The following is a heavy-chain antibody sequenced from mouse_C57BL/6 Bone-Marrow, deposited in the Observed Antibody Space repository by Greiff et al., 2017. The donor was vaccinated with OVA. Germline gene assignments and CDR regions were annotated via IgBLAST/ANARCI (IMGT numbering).Heavy chain of an antibody. CDR3: ARDAEYYGSYWYFDV. CDR1: GFTFSDFY. D-gene: IGHD1-1*01. V-gene: IGHV7-1*01. CDR2: SRNKANDYTT. J-gene: IGHJ1*03. Sequence: EVMLVESGGGLVQSGRSLRLSCATSGFTFSDFYMEWVRQAPGKGLEWIAASRNKANDYTTEYSASVKGRFIVSRDTSQSILYLQMHALRAEDTAIYYCARDAEYYGSYWYFDVWGTGTTVTVSS.